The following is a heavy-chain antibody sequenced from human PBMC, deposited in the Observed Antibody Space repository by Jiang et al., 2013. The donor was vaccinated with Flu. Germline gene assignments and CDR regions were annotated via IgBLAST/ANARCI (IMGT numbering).Heavy chain of an antibody. V-gene: IGHV3-7*04. CDR1: GFTLSTYW. D-gene: IGHD1-1*01. CDR3: ARGTGASGFDY. CDR2: IKQDGSEK. J-gene: IGHJ4*02. Sequence: GLVQPGGSLRLSCVSGFTLSTYWMSWVRQAPGKGLEWVAKIKQDGSEKYYADSVKGRFTISRDNAKNSLYLQMDSLRAEDTAVYYCARGTGASGFDYWGPGTLVTVSS.